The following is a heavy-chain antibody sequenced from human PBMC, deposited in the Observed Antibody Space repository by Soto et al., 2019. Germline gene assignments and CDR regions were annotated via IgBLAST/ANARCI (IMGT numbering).Heavy chain of an antibody. Sequence: QVQLVQSGAEVKKPGSSVKVSCKASGGTFSSYTISWVRQAPGQGLEWMGRIIPILGIANYAQKFQGRVTITADKSTSTAYMEMSSLRSEDTAVYYCAREADPDYYGSGSYYDCWGQGTLVTVSS. CDR3: AREADPDYYGSGSYYDC. D-gene: IGHD3-10*01. V-gene: IGHV1-69*08. J-gene: IGHJ4*02. CDR1: GGTFSSYT. CDR2: IIPILGIA.